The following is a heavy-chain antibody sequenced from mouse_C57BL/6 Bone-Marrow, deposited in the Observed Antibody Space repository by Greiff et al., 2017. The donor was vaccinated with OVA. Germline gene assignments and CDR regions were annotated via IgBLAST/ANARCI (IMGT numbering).Heavy chain of an antibody. Sequence: EVKLVESGGGLVKPGGSLKLSCAASGFTFSDYGMHWVRQAPEKGLEWVAYISSGSSTIYYADTVKGRFTISRDNAKNTLFLQMTSLRSEDTAMYYCAVYYGSPYYAMDYWGQGTSVTVSS. CDR1: GFTFSDYG. J-gene: IGHJ4*01. V-gene: IGHV5-17*01. CDR2: ISSGSSTI. CDR3: AVYYGSPYYAMDY. D-gene: IGHD1-1*01.